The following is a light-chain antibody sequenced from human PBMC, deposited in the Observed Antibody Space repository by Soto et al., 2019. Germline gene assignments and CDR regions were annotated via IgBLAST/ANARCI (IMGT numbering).Light chain of an antibody. Sequence: EIVLTQSPGTLSLSPGERATLSCRASQSVRSSHLAWYQQMPGQAPRLLIYGASNRATGIPDRFSGSGSGTDFTLTISRXEPEDFAVYYCQQYSSSPLTFGGGTKVDIK. V-gene: IGKV3-20*01. CDR1: QSVRSSH. CDR2: GAS. CDR3: QQYSSSPLT. J-gene: IGKJ4*01.